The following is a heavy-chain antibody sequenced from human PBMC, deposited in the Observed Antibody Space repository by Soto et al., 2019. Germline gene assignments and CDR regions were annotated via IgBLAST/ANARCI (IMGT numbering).Heavy chain of an antibody. CDR2: LYQTGNT. CDR1: GASISNSGYS. CDR3: ARPFGRLTSLLTPNWFDP. D-gene: IGHD3-10*01. V-gene: IGHV4-30-2*01. Sequence: QLQLQESGSGLVKPSQTLSLTCAVSGASISNSGYSWSWIRQPPGKGLEWIGYLYQTGNTYYHPSLECRVTITVDLSKNQFSLNLTSVTAADTAVYYCARPFGRLTSLLTPNWFDPWGPGTLVTVSS. J-gene: IGHJ5*02.